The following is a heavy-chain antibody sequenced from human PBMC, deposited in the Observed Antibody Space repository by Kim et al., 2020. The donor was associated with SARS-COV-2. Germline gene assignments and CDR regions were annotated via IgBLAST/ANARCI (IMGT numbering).Heavy chain of an antibody. J-gene: IGHJ4*02. Sequence: YTDSVKGRFTISRDNSKNTLYLQMNSLRAEDTAVYYCAKDFLGYGTAFDYWGQGTLVTVSS. D-gene: IGHD5-18*01. V-gene: IGHV3-30*02. CDR3: AKDFLGYGTAFDY.